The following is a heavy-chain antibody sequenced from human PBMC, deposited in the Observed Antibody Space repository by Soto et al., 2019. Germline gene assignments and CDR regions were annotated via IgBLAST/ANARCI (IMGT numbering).Heavy chain of an antibody. J-gene: IGHJ4*02. CDR1: GFTFSNYD. V-gene: IGHV3-48*02. Sequence: EVQLVESGGGLVQPGGSLRLSCAASGFTFSNYDMDWVRQAPGKGLEWVAYINTRSSTIYYADSVKGRFTISRDNAKNSLYLQMNSLRDEDTAVHYCARDAEWLPDYWGQGILVTVSS. CDR2: INTRSSTI. D-gene: IGHD6-19*01. CDR3: ARDAEWLPDY.